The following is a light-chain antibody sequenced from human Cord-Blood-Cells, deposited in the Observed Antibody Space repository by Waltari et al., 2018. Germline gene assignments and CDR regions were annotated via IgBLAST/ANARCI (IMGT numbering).Light chain of an antibody. J-gene: IGKJ1*01. Sequence: DILMTQSPDSLAVSLGERATITFKSSQSVLYSSNTKNYVASYQQKPGQPPMLLIYWASTRECGVPDRFSGSWSGTDFTLTISSLQAEDVAVYYCQQYYSTPTFGQGTKVEIK. CDR2: WAS. CDR1: QSVLYSSNTKNY. CDR3: QQYYSTPT. V-gene: IGKV4-1*01.